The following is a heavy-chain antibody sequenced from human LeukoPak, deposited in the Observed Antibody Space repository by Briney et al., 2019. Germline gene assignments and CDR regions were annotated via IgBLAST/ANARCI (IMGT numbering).Heavy chain of an antibody. V-gene: IGHV4-31*03. CDR2: IYYSGST. CDR1: GGSISSGGYP. Sequence: PSETLSLTCTVSGGSISSGGYPWSWIRQHPGKGLEWIGYIYYSGSTYYNPSLKSRVTISVDTSKNQFSLKLSSVTAADTAVYYCARVSGDYFYYFDYWGQGTLVTVSS. D-gene: IGHD4-17*01. J-gene: IGHJ4*02. CDR3: ARVSGDYFYYFDY.